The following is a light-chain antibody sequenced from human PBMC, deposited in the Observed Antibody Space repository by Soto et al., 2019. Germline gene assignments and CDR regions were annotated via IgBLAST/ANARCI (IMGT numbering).Light chain of an antibody. CDR1: QNIISW. V-gene: IGKV1-5*03. Sequence: DIQMTQSPSTLSASVGDRVTITCRASQNIISWLAWYQQKPGKAPKLLTYKASSLESGVPSRFSGCGSGKDFPLPINSLQPDDFAIYYCQQYIIFPHTFGQGTKLEIK. CDR2: KAS. CDR3: QQYIIFPHT. J-gene: IGKJ2*01.